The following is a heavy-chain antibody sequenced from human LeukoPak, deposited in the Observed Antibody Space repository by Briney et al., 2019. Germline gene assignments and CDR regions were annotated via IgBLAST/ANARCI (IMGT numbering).Heavy chain of an antibody. Sequence: GRSLRLSCAASGFTFSSYGMHWVRQAPGKGLEWVAVISYDGSNKYYADSVKGRFTISRDNSKNTLNQQMNSLRAEDTAVYYCAKEGGLSSGYYYLDYWGQGTLVTVSS. J-gene: IGHJ4*02. CDR3: AKEGGLSSGYYYLDY. CDR2: ISYDGSNK. V-gene: IGHV3-30*18. D-gene: IGHD3-22*01. CDR1: GFTFSSYG.